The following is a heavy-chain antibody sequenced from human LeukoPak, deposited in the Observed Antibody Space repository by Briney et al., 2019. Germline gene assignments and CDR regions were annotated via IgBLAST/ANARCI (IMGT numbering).Heavy chain of an antibody. V-gene: IGHV4-59*01. D-gene: IGHD6-19*01. CDR2: IYYSGST. Sequence: PSETLSLTCTVSGGSISSYYWSWIRQPPGKGLEWIASIYYSGSTNYNPSLKSRVTISVDTSKNQFSLRLSSVTAADTAMYYCASHRWLAPIDYWGQGTLVTVSS. J-gene: IGHJ4*02. CDR3: ASHRWLAPIDY. CDR1: GGSISSYY.